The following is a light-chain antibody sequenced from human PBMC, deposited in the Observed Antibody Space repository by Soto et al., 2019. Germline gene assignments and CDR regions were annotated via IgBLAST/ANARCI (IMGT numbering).Light chain of an antibody. CDR3: KSYAVGSTYV. CDR1: GSDIGYFNY. CDR2: EVD. V-gene: IGLV2-14*01. Sequence: QSALTQPASVSGSPGQSITISCTGTGSDIGYFNYVSWYQQQPGKAPKLMIYEVDNRPSGVSIRFSGSKSGRTASLTISGLQAEDEADYYCKSYAVGSTYVFGTGTKVTVL. J-gene: IGLJ1*01.